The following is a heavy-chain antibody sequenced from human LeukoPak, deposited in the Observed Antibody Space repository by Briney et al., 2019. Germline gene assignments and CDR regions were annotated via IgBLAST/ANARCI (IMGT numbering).Heavy chain of an antibody. Sequence: PSETLSLTCTVSGGSISSYYWSWIRQPPGKGLEWIGYIYYSGSTNYNPSLKSRVTISVDTSKNQFSLKLSSVTAADTAVYYCARRSGTITMVRGVFDYWGQGTLVTVSS. CDR2: IYYSGST. CDR3: ARRSGTITMVRGVFDY. V-gene: IGHV4-59*12. D-gene: IGHD3-10*01. J-gene: IGHJ4*02. CDR1: GGSISSYY.